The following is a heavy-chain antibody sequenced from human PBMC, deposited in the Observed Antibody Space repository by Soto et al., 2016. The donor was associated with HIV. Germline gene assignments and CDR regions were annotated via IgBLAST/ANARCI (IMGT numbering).Heavy chain of an antibody. J-gene: IGHJ3*01. CDR3: ARVKSSSHYGDSFDA. V-gene: IGHV4-31*03. Sequence: QVQLQESGPGLVKPSQTLSLNCSVSGGSISGGNYYWSWVRQHPGKGLEWIGYIYYTGNTYYDPSLKSRVSISVDTSNNQFSLQLTSLTVADTAVYYCARVKSSSHYGDSFDAWASGQWSPSL. D-gene: IGHD6-13*01. CDR1: GGSISGGNYY. CDR2: IYYTGNT.